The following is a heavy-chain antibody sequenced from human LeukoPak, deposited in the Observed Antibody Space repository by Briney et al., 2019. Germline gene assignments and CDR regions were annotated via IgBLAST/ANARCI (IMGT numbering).Heavy chain of an antibody. CDR2: ISSSSSYI. Sequence: GGSLRLSCVASGFTFRTYWLYWVRQAPGKGLEWVSSISSSSSYIYYADSVKGRFTISRDNAKNSLYLQMNSLRAEDTAVYYCARAHDSSGYYFDYWGQGTLVTVSS. J-gene: IGHJ4*02. CDR3: ARAHDSSGYYFDY. V-gene: IGHV3-21*01. CDR1: GFTFRTYW. D-gene: IGHD3-22*01.